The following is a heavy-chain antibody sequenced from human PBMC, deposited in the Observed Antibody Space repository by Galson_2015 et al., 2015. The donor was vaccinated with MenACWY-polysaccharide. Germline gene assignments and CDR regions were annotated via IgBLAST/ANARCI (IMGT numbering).Heavy chain of an antibody. CDR2: ISSGSSVR. D-gene: IGHD2-2*01. CDR3: VGSGRRNTIKNWFDP. CDR1: GFSFSTYL. J-gene: IGHJ5*02. Sequence: SLRLSCAASGFSFSTYLMNWVRQAPGKGLQWVSYISSGSSVRYYADSVKGRFTISRDNAKNSLYLQMNSLRAEDTAVYYCVGSGRRNTIKNWFDPWGQGTLVTVSS. V-gene: IGHV3-21*05.